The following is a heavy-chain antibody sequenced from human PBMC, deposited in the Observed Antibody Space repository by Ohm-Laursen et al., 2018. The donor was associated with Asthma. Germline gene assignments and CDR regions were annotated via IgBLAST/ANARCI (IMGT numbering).Heavy chain of an antibody. V-gene: IGHV4-4*02. CDR2: TSHSGST. J-gene: IGHJ4*02. Sequence: SDTLSLTCTVSGGTIRSTDWWSWVRQPPGKGLEWIGETSHSGSTAYNPSLESRVTISVDKSKNQFSLKLTSVTAADTAVYFCARYGGDFYFDLWGQGTLVTVTS. CDR3: ARYGGDFYFDL. D-gene: IGHD4-23*01. CDR1: GGTIRSTDW.